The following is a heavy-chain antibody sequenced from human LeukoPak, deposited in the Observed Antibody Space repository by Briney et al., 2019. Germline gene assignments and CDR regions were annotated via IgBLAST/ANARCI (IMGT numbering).Heavy chain of an antibody. CDR2: IYSGGST. J-gene: IGHJ4*02. D-gene: IGHD5-12*01. CDR1: GFTVSSNY. CDR3: ARGEGAYDSNFDF. V-gene: IGHV3-53*01. Sequence: PGTSLRLSCAASGFTVSSNYMSWVRQAPGKGLEWVSVIYSGGSTYYAESVRGRFTISRDNSKNTLYLQMNSLRAEDTAVYYCARGEGAYDSNFDFWGQGTLVTASS.